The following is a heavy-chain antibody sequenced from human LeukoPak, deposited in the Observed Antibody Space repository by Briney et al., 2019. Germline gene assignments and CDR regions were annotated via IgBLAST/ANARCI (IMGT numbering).Heavy chain of an antibody. V-gene: IGHV1-69*06. D-gene: IGHD3-10*01. CDR3: ATVWMVRGVTNAFDI. CDR2: IIPIFGTT. J-gene: IGHJ3*02. CDR1: GGTFITYA. Sequence: SVKVSCKASGGTFITYAISWVRQAPGQGLAWMGGIIPIFGTTIYAQKFQGRVTMTEDTSTDTAYMELSSLRSEDTAVYYCATVWMVRGVTNAFDIWGQGTMVTVSS.